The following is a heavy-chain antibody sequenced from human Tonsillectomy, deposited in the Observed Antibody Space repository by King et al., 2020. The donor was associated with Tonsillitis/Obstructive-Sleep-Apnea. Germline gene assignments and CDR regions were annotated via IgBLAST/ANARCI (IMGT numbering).Heavy chain of an antibody. CDR1: GFTFSSYG. J-gene: IGHJ6*02. D-gene: IGHD6-19*01. V-gene: IGHV3-33*01. CDR3: ARALTVAGKSGGMDV. CDR2: IWYDGSNK. Sequence: VQLVESGGGVVQPGRSLRLSCAASGFTFSSYGMHWVRQAPGKGLEGVAVIWYDGSNKYYADSVKGRFTISRDNSKNTLYLQMNSLRAEDTAVYYCARALTVAGKSGGMDVWGQGTTVTVSS.